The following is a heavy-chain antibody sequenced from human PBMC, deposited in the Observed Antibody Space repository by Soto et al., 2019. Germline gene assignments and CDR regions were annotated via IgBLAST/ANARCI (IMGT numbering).Heavy chain of an antibody. Sequence: QITLKESGPTLVKPTQTLTLTCTFSGFSLSTSGVAVGWIRQPPGKALEWLALIYWDDDKRYSPSLKSRLTITKDTSKNQVVLTMTNLDPVDTATYYCEHRPPSSGLHRYFDYWGQGTLVTVSS. J-gene: IGHJ4*02. CDR1: GFSLSTSGVA. CDR3: EHRPPSSGLHRYFDY. D-gene: IGHD6-19*01. CDR2: IYWDDDK. V-gene: IGHV2-5*02.